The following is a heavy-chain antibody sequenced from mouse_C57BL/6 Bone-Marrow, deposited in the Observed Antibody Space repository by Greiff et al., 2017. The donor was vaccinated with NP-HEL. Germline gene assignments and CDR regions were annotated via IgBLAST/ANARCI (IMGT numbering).Heavy chain of an antibody. J-gene: IGHJ3*01. Sequence: QVQLQQSGPELVKPGASVKISCKASGYAFSSSWMNWVKQRPGKGLEWIGRIYPGDGDTNYNGKFKGKATLTADKSSSTAYMQLSSLTSEDSAVYFYARSRRFAYWGQGTLVTVSA. V-gene: IGHV1-82*01. CDR2: IYPGDGDT. CDR3: ARSRRFAY. CDR1: GYAFSSSW.